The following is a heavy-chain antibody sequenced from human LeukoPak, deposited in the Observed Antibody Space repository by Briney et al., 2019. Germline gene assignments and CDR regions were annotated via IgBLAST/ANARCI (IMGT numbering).Heavy chain of an antibody. D-gene: IGHD2-2*01. V-gene: IGHV3-33*01. CDR2: IWYDGSNK. CDR3: ARAWVCSSTSCNYYYYYGMDV. Sequence: GGSLRLSCAASGFTFSSYGMHWVRQAPGKGLEWVAVIWYDGSNKYYADSVKGRFTISRDNSKNTLYLQMNSLRAEDTAVYYCARAWVCSSTSCNYYYYYGMDVWGQGTTVTVSS. CDR1: GFTFSSYG. J-gene: IGHJ6*02.